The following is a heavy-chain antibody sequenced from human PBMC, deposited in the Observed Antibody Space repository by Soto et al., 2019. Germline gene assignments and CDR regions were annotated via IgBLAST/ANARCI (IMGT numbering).Heavy chain of an antibody. V-gene: IGHV1-2*02. CDR1: GYTFTGYY. CDR2: INPNSGGT. Sequence: QVQLVQSGAEVKKPGASVKVSCKASGYTFTGYYMHWVRQAPGQGLEWMGWINPNSGGTNYAQKFQGRVTMTRDTSISTAYMELSRLRSDDTAVYYYARDPPLVRGIGWFDPWGQGTLVTVSS. CDR3: ARDPPLVRGIGWFDP. D-gene: IGHD3-10*01. J-gene: IGHJ5*02.